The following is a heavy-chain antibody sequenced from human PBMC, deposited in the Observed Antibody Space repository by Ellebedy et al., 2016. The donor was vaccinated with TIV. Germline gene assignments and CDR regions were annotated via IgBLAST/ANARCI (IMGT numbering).Heavy chain of an antibody. J-gene: IGHJ4*02. CDR3: SRGWSTPDS. Sequence: GESLKISCAASGLIFSTYNMNWVRQPPGKGLEWVSSIRSNGSDKYYAESVKGRFTISRDNAQDTLFLQMNSLRSEDTAVYFCSRGWSTPDSWGQGTLVTVSA. D-gene: IGHD2-15*01. CDR1: GLIFSTYN. V-gene: IGHV3-21*06. CDR2: IRSNGSDK.